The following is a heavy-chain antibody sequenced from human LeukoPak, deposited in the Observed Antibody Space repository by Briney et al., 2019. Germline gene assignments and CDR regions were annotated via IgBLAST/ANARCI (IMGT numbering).Heavy chain of an antibody. V-gene: IGHV3-30*18. Sequence: GGSLRLSCAASGFTFSSYGMLWVRQAPGKGLEWVAVISYDGSNKYYADSVKGRFTISRDNSKNTLYLQMNSLRAEDTAVYYCAKDLVYALDYWGQGTLVTVSS. CDR1: GFTFSSYG. CDR2: ISYDGSNK. D-gene: IGHD2-8*01. J-gene: IGHJ4*02. CDR3: AKDLVYALDY.